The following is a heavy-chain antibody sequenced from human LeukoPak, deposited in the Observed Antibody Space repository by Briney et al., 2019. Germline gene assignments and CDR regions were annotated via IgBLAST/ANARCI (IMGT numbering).Heavy chain of an antibody. CDR2: ISENGGTT. CDR3: AKDYGRKQLVFLDS. J-gene: IGHJ4*02. V-gene: IGHV3-23*01. CDR1: GFTFSSYA. D-gene: IGHD6-13*01. Sequence: PGRCLRLACAPSGFTFSSYALSWVRQAARKGREWDSAISENGGTTFYADSVKGRFTNTRDNSKHTLFVQMNSLRGEDTAVYYCAKDYGRKQLVFLDSWGQGTLVTVSS.